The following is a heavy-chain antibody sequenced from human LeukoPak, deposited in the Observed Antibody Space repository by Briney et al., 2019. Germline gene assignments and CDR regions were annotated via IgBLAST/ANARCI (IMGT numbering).Heavy chain of an antibody. CDR2: ISSSGSTI. CDR3: ARDRANYDILTGPNWFDP. J-gene: IGHJ5*02. D-gene: IGHD3-9*01. V-gene: IGHV3-48*03. CDR1: GFTFSSYE. Sequence: GGSLRLSCAASGFTFSSYEMNWVRQAPGKGLEWVSYISSSGSTIYYADSVKGRFTISRDNAKNSLYLQMNSLRAEDTAVYYCARDRANYDILTGPNWFDPWGQGTLVTVSS.